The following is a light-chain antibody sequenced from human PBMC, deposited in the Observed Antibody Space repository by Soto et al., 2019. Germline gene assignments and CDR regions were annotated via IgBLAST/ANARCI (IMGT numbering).Light chain of an antibody. CDR1: TSDVGGYTY. CDR3: GTWDSSLSAGV. Sequence: QSALTQPASVSGSPGQSITISCTGTTSDVGGYTYVSWHQQHPGKAPKLVIYEVRYRPSGVSNRFSGSKSGNTASLTISGLQPEDEADYYCGTWDSSLSAGVFGTGTKVTVL. CDR2: EVR. J-gene: IGLJ1*01. V-gene: IGLV2-14*01.